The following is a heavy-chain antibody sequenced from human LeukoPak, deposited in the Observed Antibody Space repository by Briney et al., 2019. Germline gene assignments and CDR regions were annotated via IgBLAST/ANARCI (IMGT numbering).Heavy chain of an antibody. CDR1: GGSVSSGSYY. CDR3: ARDSMITFGGVIVEYYLDY. V-gene: IGHV4-61*01. J-gene: IGHJ4*02. Sequence: SETLSLTCTVSGGSVSSGSYYWSWIRQPPGKGLEWIGYIYYSGSTNYNPSLKSRVTISVDTSKNQFSLKLSSVTAADTAVYYCARDSMITFGGVIVEYYLDYWGQGTLVTVSS. CDR2: IYYSGST. D-gene: IGHD3-16*02.